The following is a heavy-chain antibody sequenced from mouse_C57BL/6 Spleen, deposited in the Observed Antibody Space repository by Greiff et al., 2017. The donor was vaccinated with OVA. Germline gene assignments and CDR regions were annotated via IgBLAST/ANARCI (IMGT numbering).Heavy chain of an antibody. CDR3: AVGYVSNYPYWYFDV. V-gene: IGHV1-63*01. CDR2: IYPGGGYT. D-gene: IGHD2-5*01. CDR1: GYTFTNYW. Sequence: QVQLQQPGAELVRPGTSVKMSCKASGYTFTNYWIGWAKQRPGHGLEWIGDIYPGGGYTNYNEKFKGKATLTVDKSSSTAYMQLSSLTSEGSAIYYCAVGYVSNYPYWYFDVWGTGTTVTVSS. J-gene: IGHJ1*03.